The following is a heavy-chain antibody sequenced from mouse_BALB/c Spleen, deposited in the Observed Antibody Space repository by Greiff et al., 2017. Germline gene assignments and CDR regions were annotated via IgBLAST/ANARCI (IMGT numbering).Heavy chain of an antibody. CDR3: ARSEPGGWYFDV. CDR1: GDSITSGY. CDR2: ISYSGST. J-gene: IGHJ1*01. Sequence: EVKLVESGPSLVKPSQTLSLTCSVTGDSITSGYWNWIRKFPGNKLEYMGYISYSGSTYYNPSLKSRISITRDTSKNQYYLQLNSVTTEDTATYYCARSEPGGWYFDVWGAGTTVTVAS. V-gene: IGHV3-8*02.